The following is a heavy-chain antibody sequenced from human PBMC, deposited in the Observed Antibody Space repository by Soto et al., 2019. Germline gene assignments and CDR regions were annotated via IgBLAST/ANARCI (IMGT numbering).Heavy chain of an antibody. V-gene: IGHV6-1*01. CDR1: GYSVSSNSAA. D-gene: IGHD3-9*01. Sequence: SHTLSLTCAISGYSVSSNSAAWNWIRQSPSRGLEWLGRTYYRSKWYNDYAVSVKSRITINPDTSKNQFSLQLNSVTPEDTAVYYCARDYYDILTGFTYYFDYWGQGTLVTVSS. CDR3: ARDYYDILTGFTYYFDY. CDR2: TYYRSKWYN. J-gene: IGHJ4*02.